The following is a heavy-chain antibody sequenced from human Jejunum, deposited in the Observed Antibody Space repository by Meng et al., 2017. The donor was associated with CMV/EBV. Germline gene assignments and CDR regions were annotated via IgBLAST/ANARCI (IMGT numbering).Heavy chain of an antibody. V-gene: IGHV5-51*01. Sequence: FGYSFSSSWIGWVRQMPGKGLEWMGVIYPGDSDTRYSPSFQGQVTISVDTSKRQISLRLSSVSAADTAMYYCTREGRFGVTYPGNYWGHGTLVTVSS. CDR1: GYSFSSSW. CDR3: TREGRFGVTYPGNY. D-gene: IGHD3-3*01. J-gene: IGHJ4*01. CDR2: IYPGDSDT.